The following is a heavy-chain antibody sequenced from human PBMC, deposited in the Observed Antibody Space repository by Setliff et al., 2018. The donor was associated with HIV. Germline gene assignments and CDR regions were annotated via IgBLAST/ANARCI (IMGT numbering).Heavy chain of an antibody. Sequence: SETLSLTCTVTGGSISSGGFYWTWIRQHPGKGLEWIGEINHSGSTNYSPSLKSRVTISVDTSKNQFSLKLSSVTAADTAVYYCASRRAAMWHGLFVGFENWGQGTLVTVSS. CDR2: INHSGST. J-gene: IGHJ4*02. V-gene: IGHV4-31*03. CDR1: GGSISSGGFY. CDR3: ASRRAAMWHGLFVGFEN. D-gene: IGHD1-26*01.